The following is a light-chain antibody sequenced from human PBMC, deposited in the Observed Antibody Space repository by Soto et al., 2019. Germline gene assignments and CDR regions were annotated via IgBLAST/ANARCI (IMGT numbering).Light chain of an antibody. CDR1: SSDVGGYKY. J-gene: IGLJ3*02. CDR2: DVS. V-gene: IGLV2-14*01. Sequence: QAVVTQPGSVSGIAGQSITISCTGTSSDVGGYKYVSWYQQHPGKAPKLLIYDVSYRPSGVSNRFSGSKSGNTASLTISGLQPEDEADYYCSSYTNTNPRVFGGGTKLTVL. CDR3: SSYTNTNPRV.